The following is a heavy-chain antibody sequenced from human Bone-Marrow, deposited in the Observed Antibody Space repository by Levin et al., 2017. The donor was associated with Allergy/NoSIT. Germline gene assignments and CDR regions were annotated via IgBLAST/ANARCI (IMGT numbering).Heavy chain of an antibody. CDR2: IWPGDSDT. CDR3: ARHHCTNGVCYMFDS. Sequence: KVSCEASGYSFSSYWIAWVRQTPGKGLEYMGMIWPGDSDTKYSPSFQGQVTISADQSRGTAFLQWNTLKAADTAVYYCARHHCTNGVCYMFDSWGQGTQVTVSS. CDR1: GYSFSSYW. J-gene: IGHJ4*02. D-gene: IGHD2-8*01. V-gene: IGHV5-51*01.